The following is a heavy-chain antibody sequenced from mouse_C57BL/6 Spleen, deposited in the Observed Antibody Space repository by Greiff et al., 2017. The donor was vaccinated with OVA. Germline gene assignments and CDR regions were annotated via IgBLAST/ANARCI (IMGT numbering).Heavy chain of an antibody. J-gene: IGHJ4*01. Sequence: VKLVESGAELVKPGASVKMSCKASGYTFTTYPIEWMKQNHGKSLEWIGNFHPYNDDTKYNEKFKGKATLTVEKSSSTVYLELSRLTSDDSAVYDCARRRDGYHYAMDYWGQGTSVTVSS. D-gene: IGHD2-3*01. V-gene: IGHV1-47*01. CDR3: ARRRDGYHYAMDY. CDR1: GYTFTTYP. CDR2: FHPYNDDT.